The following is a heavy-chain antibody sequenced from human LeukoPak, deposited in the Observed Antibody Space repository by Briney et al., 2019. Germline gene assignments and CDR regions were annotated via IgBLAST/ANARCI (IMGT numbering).Heavy chain of an antibody. CDR3: AMGPDYYGSGSYYYYYYGMDV. CDR2: INHSGST. CDR1: GGSFSGYY. D-gene: IGHD3-10*01. J-gene: IGHJ6*04. V-gene: IGHV4-34*01. Sequence: SETLSLTCAVYGGSFSGYYWSWIRQPPGKGLEWIGEINHSGSTNYNPSLKSRVTISVDTYKNQFSLKLSSVTAADTAVYYCAMGPDYYGSGSYYYYYYGMDVWGKGTTVTVSS.